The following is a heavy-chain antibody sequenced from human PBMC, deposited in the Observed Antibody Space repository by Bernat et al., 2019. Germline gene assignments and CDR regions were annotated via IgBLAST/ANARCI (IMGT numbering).Heavy chain of an antibody. J-gene: IGHJ4*02. V-gene: IGHV4-39*07. CDR1: AGSISSNNYF. Sequence: QVQLQESGPGLVKPSETLSLTCTVSAGSISSNNYFWGWIREPPGKGLEWIGEINHSGSTNYNPSLKSRVTISVDTSKNQFSLKLSSVTAADTAVYYCARSSSWYRPFDYWGQGTLVTVSS. CDR3: ARSSSWYRPFDY. D-gene: IGHD6-13*01. CDR2: INHSGST.